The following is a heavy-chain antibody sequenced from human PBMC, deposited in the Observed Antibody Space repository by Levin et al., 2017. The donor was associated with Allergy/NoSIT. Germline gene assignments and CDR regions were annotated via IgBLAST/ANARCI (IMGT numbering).Heavy chain of an antibody. V-gene: IGHV3-30*18. Sequence: GGSLRLSCAASGFTFSTYGMHWVRQAPGKGLEWVAIITSDGSHRYYAASVKDRFTVSRDNSKNTVYLEMNSLRAEDAAMYYCAKGGDMDVWGQGATVTVSS. J-gene: IGHJ6*02. D-gene: IGHD3-16*01. CDR2: ITSDGSHR. CDR1: GFTFSTYG. CDR3: AKGGDMDV.